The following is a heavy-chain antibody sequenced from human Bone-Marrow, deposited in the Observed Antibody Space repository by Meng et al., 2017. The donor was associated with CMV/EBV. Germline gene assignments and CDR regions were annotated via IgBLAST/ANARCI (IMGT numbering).Heavy chain of an antibody. J-gene: IGHJ4*02. D-gene: IGHD3-16*01. CDR1: GFIFSNAW. CDR3: STHRSYFDLGG. Sequence: CAASGFIFSNAWLSWVRQAPGKGLEWIGRIKSKTNGETADYAAPVKGRFTISRDDSQNTLYLQINSLKTEDTAVYYCSTHRSYFDLGGWGQGTLVTVSS. V-gene: IGHV3-15*01. CDR2: IKSKTNGETA.